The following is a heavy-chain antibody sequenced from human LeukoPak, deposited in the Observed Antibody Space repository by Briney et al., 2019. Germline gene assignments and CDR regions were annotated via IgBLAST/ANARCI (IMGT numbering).Heavy chain of an antibody. V-gene: IGHV3-30*04. D-gene: IGHD3-3*01. CDR2: ISYDGSNK. CDR1: GFTFSSYA. J-gene: IGHJ6*02. Sequence: PGRSLRLSCAASGFTFSSYAMHWVRQAPGKGLEWVAVISYDGSNKYYADSVKGRFTISRDNSKNTLYLQMNSLRAEDTAVYYCAGASGAETYYDFWSGYLYGMDVWGQGTTVTVSS. CDR3: AGASGAETYYDFWSGYLYGMDV.